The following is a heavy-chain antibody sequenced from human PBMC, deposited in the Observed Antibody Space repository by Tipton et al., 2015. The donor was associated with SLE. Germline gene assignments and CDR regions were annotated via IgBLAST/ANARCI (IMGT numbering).Heavy chain of an antibody. CDR2: RFHDGNI. J-gene: IGHJ6*03. V-gene: IGHV4-59*02. D-gene: IGHD1-1*01. CDR3: ARGREWNWSPYYMDV. Sequence: TLSLTCTVSGDSVKSRYWIWVRQPAGRGLEWLAYRFHDGNINYNPSRKTRLTMAVDTSRDQFSLTLNSVTAADTGIYYCARGREWNWSPYYMDVWGKGTTVTVSS. CDR1: GDSVKSRY.